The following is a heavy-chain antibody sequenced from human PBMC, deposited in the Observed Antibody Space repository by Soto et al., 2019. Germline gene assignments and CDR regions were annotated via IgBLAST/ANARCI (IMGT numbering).Heavy chain of an antibody. J-gene: IGHJ4*02. CDR2: ISGSGGRT. CDR3: AKEIVGGSSGWYSGGVDY. V-gene: IGHV3-23*01. Sequence: GGSLRLSCAASGFTFSSYAMSWVRQAPGKGLEWVSAISGSGGRTYYADSVKGRFTISRDNSKNTLYLEMNSLRAEDTAVYYCAKEIVGGSSGWYSGGVDYWGQGTLVTVSS. D-gene: IGHD6-19*01. CDR1: GFTFSSYA.